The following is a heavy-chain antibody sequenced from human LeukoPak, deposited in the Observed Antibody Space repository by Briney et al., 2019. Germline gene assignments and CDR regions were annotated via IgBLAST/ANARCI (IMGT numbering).Heavy chain of an antibody. V-gene: IGHV3-7*05. CDR1: GFTFSSYW. CDR2: IKQDGSEK. D-gene: IGHD4-17*01. Sequence: GGSLRLSCAASGFTFSSYWMTWVRQAPGKGLEWVANIKQDGSEKYYMDPVKGRFTISRDNAKNSLFLQMNSLRAEDTAVYYCAREGGYGDIDYWGQGTLVTVSS. J-gene: IGHJ4*02. CDR3: AREGGYGDIDY.